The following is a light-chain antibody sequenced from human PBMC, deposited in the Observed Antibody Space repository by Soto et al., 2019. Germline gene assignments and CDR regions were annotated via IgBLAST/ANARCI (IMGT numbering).Light chain of an antibody. CDR1: QNIGDY. Sequence: DIEMTQSPSSLSASAGDKVTITCRASQNIGDYLSWYQQRPGKAPKLLIYSSSILHSAASSRFSGGGSGTDFTLTISGLQPDDFATYYCRQTFSTHISFGGGTTVDIK. CDR2: SSS. V-gene: IGKV1-39*01. J-gene: IGKJ4*02. CDR3: RQTFSTHIS.